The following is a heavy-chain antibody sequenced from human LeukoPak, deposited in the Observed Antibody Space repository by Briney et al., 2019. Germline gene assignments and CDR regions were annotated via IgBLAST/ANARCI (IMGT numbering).Heavy chain of an antibody. CDR2: ISYDGSNK. V-gene: IGHV3-30*09. D-gene: IGHD5-18*01. CDR1: GFTFSSYG. J-gene: IGHJ4*02. Sequence: PGGSLRLSCAPSGFTFSSYGMHWVRQTPGKGLEWVAVISYDGSNKYYADFVKGRFAISRDNSKNMLYLQMNSLRAEDTAVYYCARGNRYSYTFTGRERTKSRLDQWGQGTLVTVSS. CDR3: ARGNRYSYTFTGRERTKSRLDQ.